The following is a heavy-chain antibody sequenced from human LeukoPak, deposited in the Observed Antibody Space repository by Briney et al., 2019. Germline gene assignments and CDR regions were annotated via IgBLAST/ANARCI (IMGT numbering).Heavy chain of an antibody. CDR2: ISSSSSTI. Sequence: GGSLRLSCAASGFTFSSYSMNWVRQAPGKGLEWVSYISSSSSTIYYADSVKGRFTISRDNAKNSLYLQMNSLRAEDTAVYYCARDSVRELYDGSGSFSPLVYWGQGTLVTVSS. CDR3: ARDSVRELYDGSGSFSPLVY. CDR1: GFTFSSYS. J-gene: IGHJ4*02. V-gene: IGHV3-48*01. D-gene: IGHD3-10*01.